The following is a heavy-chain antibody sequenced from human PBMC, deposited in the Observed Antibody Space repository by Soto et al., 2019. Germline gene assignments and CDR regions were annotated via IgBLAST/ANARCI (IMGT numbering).Heavy chain of an antibody. D-gene: IGHD6-13*01. CDR3: ARGRSWDNYHYYYMDV. Sequence: GASVKVSCKASGYSFTTYGISWVRQAPGQGLEWMGWISGYNGNTNYAQKLQGRVTMTTDTSTSTAYMGLRSLRSDDTAVYYCARGRSWDNYHYYYMDVWGKGTTVTVSS. CDR2: ISGYNGNT. CDR1: GYSFTTYG. J-gene: IGHJ6*03. V-gene: IGHV1-18*01.